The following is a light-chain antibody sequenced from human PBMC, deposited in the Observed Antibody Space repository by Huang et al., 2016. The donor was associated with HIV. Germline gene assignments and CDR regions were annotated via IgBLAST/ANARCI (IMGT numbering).Light chain of an antibody. Sequence: IVMTQSPATLSVSPGERATLSCRASPIISSNLAWYQQTPGQAPRLLIDGASTRATGIPARFSGSGSGIEFTLTISSLQSEDVAVYYWQQYNNRYTFGQGTKLEIK. CDR3: QQYNNRYT. J-gene: IGKJ2*01. CDR1: PIISSN. V-gene: IGKV3-15*01. CDR2: GAS.